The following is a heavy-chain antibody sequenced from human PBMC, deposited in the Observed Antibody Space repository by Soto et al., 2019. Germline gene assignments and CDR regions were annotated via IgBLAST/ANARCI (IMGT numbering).Heavy chain of an antibody. CDR1: GYTFTSYY. D-gene: IGHD2-2*01. V-gene: IGHV1-46*01. CDR2: INTSGGST. Sequence: QVQLVQSGAEVKKPGASVKVSCKASGYTFTSYYIHWVRQAPGQGLEWMGIINTSGGSTTYAKKSQGRVTMTRDTSTNIVYMDLSSLRSEDTAMYYCARDLSSLGGMDVWGQGTTVTVSS. J-gene: IGHJ6*02. CDR3: ARDLSSLGGMDV.